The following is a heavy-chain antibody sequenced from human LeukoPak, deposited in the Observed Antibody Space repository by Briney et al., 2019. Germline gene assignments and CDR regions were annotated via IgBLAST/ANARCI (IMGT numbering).Heavy chain of an antibody. CDR2: IYYSGST. J-gene: IGHJ4*02. V-gene: IGHV4-30-4*08. CDR3: ARAPYSDSWYYFDY. Sequence: PSETLSLTCTVSGGSISSGDYYWSWIRQPPGKGLEWIGYIYYSGSTYHNPSLKSRVTISVDTSKNRFSLKLSSVTAADTAVYYCARAPYSDSWYYFDYWGQGTLVTVSS. D-gene: IGHD2-8*01. CDR1: GGSISSGDYY.